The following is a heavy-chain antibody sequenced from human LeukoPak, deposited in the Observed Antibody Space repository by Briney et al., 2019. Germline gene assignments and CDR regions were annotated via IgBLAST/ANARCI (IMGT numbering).Heavy chain of an antibody. J-gene: IGHJ3*02. V-gene: IGHV4-59*08. CDR2: IYYSGVT. CDR1: GDSISSYY. Sequence: SETLSLTCTVSGDSISSYYWSWIRQPPGKGLEWIWYIYYSGVTDYNPSLKSRVTISVDTSKNQFSLKLRSVTAADTAVYYCARHVTISGPYDASDIWGQGTMVTVSP. D-gene: IGHD5-24*01. CDR3: ARHVTISGPYDASDI.